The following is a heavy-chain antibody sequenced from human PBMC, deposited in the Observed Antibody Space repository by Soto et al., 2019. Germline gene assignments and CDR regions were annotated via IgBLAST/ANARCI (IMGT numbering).Heavy chain of an antibody. CDR1: GFTFSSYW. V-gene: IGHV3-74*01. J-gene: IGHJ3*02. CDR3: ARDPNSNGWINAFDT. CDR2: INSDGSST. D-gene: IGHD6-19*01. Sequence: GGSLRLSCAASGFTFSSYWMHWVRQAPGKGLVWVSRINSDGSSTSYADSVKGRFTISRDNAKNTLYLQMNSLRAEDTAVYYCARDPNSNGWINAFDTWGQGTLVTVSS.